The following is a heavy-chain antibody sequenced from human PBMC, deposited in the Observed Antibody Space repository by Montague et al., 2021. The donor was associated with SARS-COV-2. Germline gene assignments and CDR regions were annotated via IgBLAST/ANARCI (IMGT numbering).Heavy chain of an antibody. CDR1: GGSFSGYY. D-gene: IGHD5-24*01. CDR3: ARRGYSYYYYGMDV. CDR2: INHSGST. J-gene: IGHJ6*02. V-gene: IGHV4-34*01. Sequence: SETLSLTCAVYGGSFSGYYWSWIRQPPGKGLEWIGEINHSGSTNYNPSLKSRVTISVDTSKNQFSLKLSSVTAADTAVYYCARRGYSYYYYGMDVGGRGTTVTVSS.